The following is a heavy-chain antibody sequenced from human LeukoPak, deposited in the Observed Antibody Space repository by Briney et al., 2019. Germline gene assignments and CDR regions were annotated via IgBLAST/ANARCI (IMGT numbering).Heavy chain of an antibody. D-gene: IGHD4-23*01. V-gene: IGHV4-59*01. CDR2: IYYSGTT. CDR3: ARNHGGWFDS. Sequence: TPSETLSLTCTVSGGSIRNFYWIWIRQPPGKGLEWIGYIYYSGTTKYNPSLKSRVTISVDTSKNQFSLKVNSVTAADTAAYYCARNHGGWFDSWGRGTLVTVSS. CDR1: GGSIRNFY. J-gene: IGHJ5*01.